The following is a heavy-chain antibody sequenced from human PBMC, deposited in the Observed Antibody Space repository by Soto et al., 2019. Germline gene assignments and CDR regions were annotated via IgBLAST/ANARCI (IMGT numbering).Heavy chain of an antibody. J-gene: IGHJ3*02. CDR2: IKQDGSLK. CDR3: VRDAGSFDI. CDR1: GVRSEGSG. Sequence: GGSLRFSCEDSGVRSEGSGLGWVRQAPGKGLEWVANIKQDGSLKYYVDSVRGRFTISRDNFKNSLYLQVNGLRTEDTAVYYCVRDAGSFDIWGQGTMVTVSS. V-gene: IGHV3-7*01.